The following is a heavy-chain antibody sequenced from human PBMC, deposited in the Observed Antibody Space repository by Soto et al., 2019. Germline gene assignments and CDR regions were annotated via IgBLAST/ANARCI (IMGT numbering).Heavy chain of an antibody. Sequence: ASVKVSCKASGYTFTSYDIDWVRQATGQGLEWMGWMNPNSGNTGYAQKFQGRVTMTRNTSISTAYMELSSLRSEDTAVYYCARAWHRVAVAGTGGFDIWGQGTMVTVSS. CDR3: ARAWHRVAVAGTGGFDI. J-gene: IGHJ3*02. CDR1: GYTFTSYD. CDR2: MNPNSGNT. V-gene: IGHV1-8*01. D-gene: IGHD6-19*01.